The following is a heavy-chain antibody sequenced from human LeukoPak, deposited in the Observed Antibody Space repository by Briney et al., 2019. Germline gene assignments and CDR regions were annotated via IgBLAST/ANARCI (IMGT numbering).Heavy chain of an antibody. D-gene: IGHD6-13*01. CDR2: ISNNGGST. J-gene: IGHJ4*02. Sequence: PGGSLRLSCAASGFTFSSYAMHWVRQAPGKGLEYVSAISNNGGSTYYANSVKGRFTISRDNSKNTLYLQMNSLRAEDTAFYYCAKDSGYTSSWYFGDYWGQGTLVTVSS. CDR3: AKDSGYTSSWYFGDY. CDR1: GFTFSSYA. V-gene: IGHV3-64*01.